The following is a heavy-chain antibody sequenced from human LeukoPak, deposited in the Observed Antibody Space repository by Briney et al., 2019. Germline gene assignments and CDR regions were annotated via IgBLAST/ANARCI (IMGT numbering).Heavy chain of an antibody. CDR2: INHSGST. CDR3: ARGADAPFDP. Sequence: SETLSLTCAAYGGSFSGYYWSWIRQPPGKGLEWIGEINHSGSTNYNPSLKSRVTISVDTSKNQFSLKLSSVTAADTAVYYCARGADAPFDPWGQGTLVTVSS. J-gene: IGHJ5*02. CDR1: GGSFSGYY. V-gene: IGHV4-34*01.